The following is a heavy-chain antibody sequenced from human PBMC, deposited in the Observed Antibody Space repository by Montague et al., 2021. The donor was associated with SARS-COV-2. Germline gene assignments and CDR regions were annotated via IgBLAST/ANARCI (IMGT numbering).Heavy chain of an antibody. V-gene: IGHV4-61*01. J-gene: IGHJ1*01. D-gene: IGHD3-22*01. Sequence: SETLSLTCTVSGASVSSGNSYWNWIRQPPGKGLEWIGYISYSGSTNYSPSLKSRVTISVDTSKNQLSLKLISATAADTAVYYCARIGYDSVGYSYIYPAWGQGTLVTVSS. CDR3: ARIGYDSVGYSYIYPA. CDR2: ISYSGST. CDR1: GASVSSGNSY.